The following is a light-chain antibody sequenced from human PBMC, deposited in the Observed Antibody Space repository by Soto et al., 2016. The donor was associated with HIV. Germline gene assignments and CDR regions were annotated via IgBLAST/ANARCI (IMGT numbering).Light chain of an antibody. V-gene: IGLV3-21*03. CDR2: DDR. CDR3: QVWDNGSDHYV. Sequence: SYELTQPPSVSVAPGKTARITCGGNDIGSKSVHWYQQKPGQAPVLVVYDDRDRPSGIPERFSGSNSGNTATLTISRVEAGDEADYYCQVWDNGSDHYVFGTGTEVTVL. CDR1: DIGSKS. J-gene: IGLJ1*01.